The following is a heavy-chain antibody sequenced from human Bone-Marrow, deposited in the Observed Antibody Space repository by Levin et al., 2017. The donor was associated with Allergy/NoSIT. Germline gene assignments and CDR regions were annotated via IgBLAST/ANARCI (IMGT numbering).Heavy chain of an antibody. CDR2: IKQDGSEK. J-gene: IGHJ5*02. D-gene: IGHD6-13*01. V-gene: IGHV3-7*01. CDR3: ARINGIAAGLTNWFDP. Sequence: PGESLKISCAASGFTFSSYWMSWVRQAPGKGLEWVANIKQDGSEKYYVDSVKGRFTISRDNAKNSLYLQMNSLRAEDTAVYYCARINGIAAGLTNWFDPWGQGTLVTVSS. CDR1: GFTFSSYW.